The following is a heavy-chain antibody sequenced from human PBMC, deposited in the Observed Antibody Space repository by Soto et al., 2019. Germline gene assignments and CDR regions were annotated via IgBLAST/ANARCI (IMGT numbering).Heavy chain of an antibody. CDR3: AKDPIIGQWLARPYYYYGMDV. CDR1: GFTFSSYA. J-gene: IGHJ6*02. V-gene: IGHV3-23*01. D-gene: IGHD6-19*01. Sequence: GGSLRLSCAASGFTFSSYAMSWVRQAPGKGLEWVSAISGSGGSTYYADSVKGRFTISRDNSKNTLYLQMNSLRAEDTAVYYCAKDPIIGQWLARPYYYYGMDVWGQGTTVTVSS. CDR2: ISGSGGST.